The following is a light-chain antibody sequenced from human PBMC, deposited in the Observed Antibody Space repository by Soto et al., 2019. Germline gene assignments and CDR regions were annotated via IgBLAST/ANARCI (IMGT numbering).Light chain of an antibody. V-gene: IGKV1-33*01. Sequence: IQLTQSPSSLSASVEETVTITCRASQDIDNSLNWYQHQPGKAPKLLIYAVSFLETGVPSRFSGRGSGTVFSLTINSLQADDFATYYCQQHDGRPTMTFGQGTRLDIK. CDR3: QQHDGRPTMT. CDR2: AVS. J-gene: IGKJ5*01. CDR1: QDIDNS.